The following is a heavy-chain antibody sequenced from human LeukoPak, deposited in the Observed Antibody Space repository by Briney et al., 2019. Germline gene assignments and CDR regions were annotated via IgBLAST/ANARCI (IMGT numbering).Heavy chain of an antibody. J-gene: IGHJ4*02. CDR3: ARRRDGYNYALLDY. CDR1: GGSFSGYY. V-gene: IGHV4-34*01. Sequence: SETLSLTCAVYGGSFSGYYWSWIRQPPGKGLAWIGEINHSGSTNYNPSLKSRVTISVDTSKNQFSLKLSSVTAADTAVYYCARRRDGYNYALLDYWGQGTLVTVSS. CDR2: INHSGST. D-gene: IGHD5-24*01.